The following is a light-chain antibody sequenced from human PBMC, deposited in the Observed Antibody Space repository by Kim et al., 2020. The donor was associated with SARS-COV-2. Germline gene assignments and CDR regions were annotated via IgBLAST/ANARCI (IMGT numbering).Light chain of an antibody. CDR3: QQYGSSPIT. J-gene: IGKJ5*01. Sequence: SPGERATLSCRASQSVSSSYLAWYQQKPGLAPRLLIYGTSSRASGIPDRFSGSGSGTDFSLTISRLEPEDFAVYYCQQYGSSPITSGQGTRLEIK. V-gene: IGKV3-20*01. CDR1: QSVSSSY. CDR2: GTS.